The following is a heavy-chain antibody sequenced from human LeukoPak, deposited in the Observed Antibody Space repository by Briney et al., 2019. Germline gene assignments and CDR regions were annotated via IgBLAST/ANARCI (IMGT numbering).Heavy chain of an antibody. J-gene: IGHJ4*02. CDR3: VKASWVSNADAVL. D-gene: IGHD1-1*01. CDR1: GFTFSSYA. V-gene: IGHV3-23*01. Sequence: PGGSLTLSCAASGFTFSSYAMSWVREAPARGLEWVSSLRGNGDTFYADSVKGRFTLSRDESRNTVYLQLNKLRVEDTAVYYCVKASWVSNADAVLWGQGTVVTVSS. CDR2: LRGNGDT.